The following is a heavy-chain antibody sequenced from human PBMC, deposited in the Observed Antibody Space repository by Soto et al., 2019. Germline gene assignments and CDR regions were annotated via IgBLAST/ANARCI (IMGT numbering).Heavy chain of an antibody. V-gene: IGHV3-23*01. CDR1: GFSFTNFA. Sequence: GGSLRLSCAASGFSFTNFAMSWVRQAPGKGLEWVAGIGASGDITWYADSVKGRLSISRDNYKNTLYLQLNSLRFEDTAVYYCAKDDFTDRGDDYFDYWGPGTLVTVSS. D-gene: IGHD2-21*02. CDR3: AKDDFTDRGDDYFDY. CDR2: IGASGDIT. J-gene: IGHJ4*02.